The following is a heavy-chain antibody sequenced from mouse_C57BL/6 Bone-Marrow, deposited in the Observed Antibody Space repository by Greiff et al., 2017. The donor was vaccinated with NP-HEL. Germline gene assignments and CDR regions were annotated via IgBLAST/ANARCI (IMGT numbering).Heavy chain of an antibody. CDR1: GYAFSSSW. CDR3: ARSLAY. Sequence: QVTLKESGPELVKPGASVKISCKASGYAFSSSWMNWVKQRPGKGLEWIGRIYPGDGDTNYNGKFKGKATLTADKSSSTAYMQLSSLTSEDSAVYFCARSLAYWGQGTLVTVSA. V-gene: IGHV1-82*01. CDR2: IYPGDGDT. J-gene: IGHJ3*01. D-gene: IGHD1-2*01.